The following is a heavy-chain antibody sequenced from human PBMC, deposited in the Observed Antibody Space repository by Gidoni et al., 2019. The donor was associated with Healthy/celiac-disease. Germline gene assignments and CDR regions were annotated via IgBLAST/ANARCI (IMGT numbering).Heavy chain of an antibody. V-gene: IGHV1-24*01. D-gene: IGHD2-2*01. CDR1: GYTLTELS. Sequence: QVQLVQSGAEVKKPGASVKVSCKVSGYTLTELSMHWERQAPGKGLEWMGGFDPEDGETIYAQKFQGRVTMTEDTSTDTAYMELSSLRSEDTAVYYCATPGCSSTSCPDYYGMDVWGQGTTVTVSS. J-gene: IGHJ6*02. CDR3: ATPGCSSTSCPDYYGMDV. CDR2: FDPEDGET.